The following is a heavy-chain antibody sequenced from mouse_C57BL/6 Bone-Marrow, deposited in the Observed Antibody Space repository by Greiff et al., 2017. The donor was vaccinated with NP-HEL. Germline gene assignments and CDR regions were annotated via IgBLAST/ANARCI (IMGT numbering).Heavy chain of an antibody. CDR2: IHPNSGST. D-gene: IGHD2-5*01. CDR1: GYTFTSYW. Sequence: QVQLQQSGAELVKPGASVKLSCKASGYTFTSYWMHWVKQRPGQGLEWIGMIHPNSGSTNYNEKFKSKATLTVDKSSSTAYMQLSSLTSEDSAVYYCARTGYSNYDAMDYWGQGTSVTVSS. V-gene: IGHV1-64*01. J-gene: IGHJ4*01. CDR3: ARTGYSNYDAMDY.